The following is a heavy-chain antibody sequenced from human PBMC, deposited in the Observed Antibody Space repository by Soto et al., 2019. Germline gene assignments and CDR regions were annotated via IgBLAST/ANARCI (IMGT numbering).Heavy chain of an antibody. D-gene: IGHD3-3*01. J-gene: IGHJ4*02. CDR2: ISAYNGNT. Sequence: QVQLVQSGAEVKKPGASVKVSCKASGYTFTSYGISWVRQAPGQELEWMGWISAYNGNTNYAQKLQDRDTMTTDTTTSTAYMELRSLRSDDTAVYYCAREEAYYDFWSGYYTGLDYWGQGTMVTVSS. V-gene: IGHV1-18*01. CDR1: GYTFTSYG. CDR3: AREEAYYDFWSGYYTGLDY.